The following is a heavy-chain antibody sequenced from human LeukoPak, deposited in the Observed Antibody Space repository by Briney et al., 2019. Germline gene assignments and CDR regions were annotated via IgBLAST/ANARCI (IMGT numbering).Heavy chain of an antibody. CDR2: IRYDGSNK. CDR1: GFTFSSYG. V-gene: IGHV3-30*02. D-gene: IGHD1-7*01. Sequence: GGSLRLSCAASGFTFSSYGMHWVRQAPGKGLEWVAFIRYDGSNKYYADSVKGRFTISRDNSKNTLYLQMNSLRAEDTAVYYCAKSDRRELRGAFDIWGQGTMVTVSS. CDR3: AKSDRRELRGAFDI. J-gene: IGHJ3*02.